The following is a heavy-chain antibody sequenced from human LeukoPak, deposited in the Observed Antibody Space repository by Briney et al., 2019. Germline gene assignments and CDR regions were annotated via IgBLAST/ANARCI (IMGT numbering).Heavy chain of an antibody. J-gene: IGHJ4*02. CDR3: ALGYPDVWER. CDR1: VVSIRSGRLY. Sequence: PSETLSLTCTVSVVSIRSGRLYWSWIRQHPGRGLKWIGYIYYSGSTYYNPSLKSRINISVDTSKNQFSLKLTSVTAADTAVYYCALGYPDVWERWGQGTLVTVSS. D-gene: IGHD1-26*01. V-gene: IGHV4-31*03. CDR2: IYYSGST.